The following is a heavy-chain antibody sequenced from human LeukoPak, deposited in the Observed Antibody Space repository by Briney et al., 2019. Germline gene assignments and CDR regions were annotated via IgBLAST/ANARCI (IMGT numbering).Heavy chain of an antibody. V-gene: IGHV4-4*07. J-gene: IGHJ3*01. Sequence: PSETLSLTCSVSGDSISYFYWSWIRQAAGKGLEWIASMFHSGSTYYNPSLKSRVTMSVDTFKNQFSLRLSSVTAADTAVYYCARETEKQWQYWGQGTTVSVSS. CDR3: ARETEKQWQY. D-gene: IGHD6-19*01. CDR2: MFHSGST. CDR1: GDSISYFY.